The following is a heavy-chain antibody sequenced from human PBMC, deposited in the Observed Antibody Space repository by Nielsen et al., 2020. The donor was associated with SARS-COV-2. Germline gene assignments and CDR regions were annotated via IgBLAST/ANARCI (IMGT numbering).Heavy chain of an antibody. D-gene: IGHD2-2*01. CDR3: AREQRTSGFDY. J-gene: IGHJ4*02. CDR1: GFTFSYYE. Sequence: GESLKTSCPASGFTFSYYEMNWVRQAPGQGLEWVSYISGNGENIDYADFVEGRFTLSRDNAENSLYLQLNSLRAEDTALYYCAREQRTSGFDYWGQGILVTVSP. CDR2: ISGNGENI. V-gene: IGHV3-48*03.